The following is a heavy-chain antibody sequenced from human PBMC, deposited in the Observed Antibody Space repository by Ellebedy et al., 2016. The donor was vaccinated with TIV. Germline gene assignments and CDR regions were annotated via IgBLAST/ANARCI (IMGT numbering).Heavy chain of an antibody. V-gene: IGHV3-7*01. Sequence: ETLSLTCAASGFTFRSYWMGWVRQAPGKGLEWVANIYQDGSQKYYVDSVQGRFTISRDNAKNSLYLQMNSLKVEDTAVYYFARRGSYGDYAVQINNWFDSWGQGTLVTVYS. D-gene: IGHD4-17*01. CDR2: IYQDGSQK. J-gene: IGHJ5*01. CDR3: ARRGSYGDYAVQINNWFDS. CDR1: GFTFRSYW.